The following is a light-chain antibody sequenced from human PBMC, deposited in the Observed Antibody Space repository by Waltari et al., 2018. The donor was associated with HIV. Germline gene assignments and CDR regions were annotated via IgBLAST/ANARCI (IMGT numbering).Light chain of an antibody. J-gene: IGKJ1*01. V-gene: IGKV4-1*01. CDR1: QSVLYSSNTKND. Sequence: DIVMTQSPDSLAVSLGERATIDCKSSQSVLYSSNTKNDLAWYQQRPGQSPRMIIYWSSTRDAGVPDRFSGSGSGTDFNLTISSLQAEDVAVYYCQQYFTTPWTFGQGTKVEIK. CDR2: WSS. CDR3: QQYFTTPWT.